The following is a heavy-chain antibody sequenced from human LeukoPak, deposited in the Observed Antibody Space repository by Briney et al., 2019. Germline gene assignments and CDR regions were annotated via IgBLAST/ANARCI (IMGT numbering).Heavy chain of an antibody. D-gene: IGHD3-16*02. Sequence: GGSLRLSCAASGFTFSSYAMSWVRQAPGKGLEWVSAISGSGGSTYYADSVKGRFTISRDNSKNTLYLQMNSLRAEDTAVYYCARDKNTYDYVWGSYRYTLFDYWGQGTLVTVSS. V-gene: IGHV3-23*01. CDR2: ISGSGGST. CDR1: GFTFSSYA. CDR3: ARDKNTYDYVWGSYRYTLFDY. J-gene: IGHJ4*02.